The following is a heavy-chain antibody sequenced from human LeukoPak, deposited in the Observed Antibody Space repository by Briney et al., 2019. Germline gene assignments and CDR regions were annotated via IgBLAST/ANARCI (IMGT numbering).Heavy chain of an antibody. Sequence: HPGGSLRLSCVGSGFTFITYALHWVRQAPGKGPEWVAVISYDGGNKFYADSVKGRFTISRDNSKNTLYLQMNSLRAEDTAVYYCAKAQRGGSPFDYWGQGTLVTVSS. CDR3: AKAQRGGSPFDY. CDR1: GFTFITYA. CDR2: ISYDGGNK. V-gene: IGHV3-30-3*01. D-gene: IGHD2-15*01. J-gene: IGHJ4*02.